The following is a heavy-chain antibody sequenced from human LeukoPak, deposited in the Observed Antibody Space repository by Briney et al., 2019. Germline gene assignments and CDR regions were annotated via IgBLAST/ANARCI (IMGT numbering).Heavy chain of an antibody. Sequence: GGSLRLSCAASGFTFSSYAISWVRQAPGQGLEWMGGIIPIFGTANYAQKFQGRVTITTDESTSTAYMELSSLRSEDTAVYYCATPRYSSYHYFDYWGQGTLVTVSS. V-gene: IGHV1-69*05. CDR1: GFTFSSYA. J-gene: IGHJ4*02. CDR3: ATPRYSSYHYFDY. CDR2: IIPIFGTA. D-gene: IGHD5-18*01.